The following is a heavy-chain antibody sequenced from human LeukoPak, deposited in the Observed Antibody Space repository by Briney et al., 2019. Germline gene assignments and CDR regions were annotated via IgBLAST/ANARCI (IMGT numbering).Heavy chain of an antibody. V-gene: IGHV4-39*01. Sequence: PSETLSLTCTVSGGSIISSSYYWVWIRQPPGKGLEWIGNTHSSGTTHYDPSLRSGVTISLDMSKNQFSLTLTSVTATDTAVYYCARRIGGSSRSDYWGQGTLVSVSS. J-gene: IGHJ4*02. CDR3: ARRIGGSSRSDY. CDR1: GGSIISSSYY. D-gene: IGHD6-13*01. CDR2: THSSGTT.